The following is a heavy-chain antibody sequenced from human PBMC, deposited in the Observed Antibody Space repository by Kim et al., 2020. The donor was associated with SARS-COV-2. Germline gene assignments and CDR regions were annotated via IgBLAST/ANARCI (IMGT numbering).Heavy chain of an antibody. Sequence: GGSLRLSCAASGFTFSSYAMSWVRQAPGKGLEWVSAISGSGGSTYYADSVKGRFTISRDNSKNTLYLQMNSLRAEDTAVYYCAKCKLYDILTGYYHYYYGMDVWGQGTTVTVSS. CDR2: ISGSGGST. CDR1: GFTFSSYA. V-gene: IGHV3-23*01. D-gene: IGHD3-9*01. J-gene: IGHJ6*02. CDR3: AKCKLYDILTGYYHYYYGMDV.